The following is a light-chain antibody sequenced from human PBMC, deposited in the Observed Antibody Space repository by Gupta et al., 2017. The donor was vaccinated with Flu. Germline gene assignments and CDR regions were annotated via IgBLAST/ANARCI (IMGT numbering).Light chain of an antibody. V-gene: IGKV2-30*01. Sequence: ISCRSSQSLVYSDGNTYLHWFQQRPGQSPRRLIYQVSHRESGVPDRFSGSGSGTDFTLKISRGEAEDVGVYYCMQGSRWPWAFGQGTKVEIK. CDR1: QSLVYSDGNTY. CDR2: QVS. J-gene: IGKJ1*01. CDR3: MQGSRWPWA.